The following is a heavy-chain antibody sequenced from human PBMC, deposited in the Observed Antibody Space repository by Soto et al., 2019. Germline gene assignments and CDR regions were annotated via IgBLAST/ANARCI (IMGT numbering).Heavy chain of an antibody. V-gene: IGHV4-39*02. CDR3: AADKGTTEMTKAAYHMDV. CDR2: IHHSGNT. Sequence: QLQLQESGPGLVKPSETLSLTCTVSGASISSTSYYWGWIRQPPGKGLEWIGSIHHSGNTYYNPSLKSRVTISVDTSNNNFSLRLTSVTAANTAVYYCAADKGTTEMTKAAYHMDVWGKGTTVTVS. J-gene: IGHJ6*03. CDR1: GASISSTSYY. D-gene: IGHD1-1*01.